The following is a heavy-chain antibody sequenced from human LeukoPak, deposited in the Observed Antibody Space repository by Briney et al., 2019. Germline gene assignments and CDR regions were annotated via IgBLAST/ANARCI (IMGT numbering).Heavy chain of an antibody. V-gene: IGHV3-20*04. CDR1: GFMFDDYG. Sequence: GGSLRLSCEASGFMFDDYGMSWVRQAPGKGLEWVSGINWNGGSTGYADSVKGRFTISRDNAKNSLYLQMNSLRAEDTAVYYCAELGITMIGGVWGKGTTVTISS. D-gene: IGHD3-10*02. J-gene: IGHJ6*04. CDR2: INWNGGST. CDR3: AELGITMIGGV.